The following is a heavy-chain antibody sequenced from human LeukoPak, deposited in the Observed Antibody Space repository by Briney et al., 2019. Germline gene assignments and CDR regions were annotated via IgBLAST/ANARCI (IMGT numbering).Heavy chain of an antibody. CDR1: GFTFDDYE. D-gene: IGHD3-22*01. J-gene: IGHJ3*01. CDR3: ARGPYYHPSDAFDL. V-gene: IGHV3-20*04. Sequence: GGSLRLSCVASGFTFDDYEMSWVRQAPGKGLGWVSGINWNGGSTGYADSVKGRFTISRDNSKNTLYLQMTSLRADDTAVYFCARGPYYHPSDAFDLWGQGTMVTVS. CDR2: INWNGGST.